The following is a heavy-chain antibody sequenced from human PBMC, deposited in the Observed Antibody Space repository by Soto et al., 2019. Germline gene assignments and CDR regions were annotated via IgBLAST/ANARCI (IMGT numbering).Heavy chain of an antibody. D-gene: IGHD6-6*01. CDR3: GVGGSSSGDYYYDMDV. V-gene: IGHV4-61*01. Sequence: SETLSLTCTVSGGSVSSGSYYWSWIRQPPGKGLEWIGYIYYSGSTNYNPSLKSRVTISVDTSKKQFSLKLSSVTAADTAVYYCGVGGSSSGDYYYDMDVWGKGTTVTVSS. CDR1: GGSVSSGSYY. CDR2: IYYSGST. J-gene: IGHJ6*03.